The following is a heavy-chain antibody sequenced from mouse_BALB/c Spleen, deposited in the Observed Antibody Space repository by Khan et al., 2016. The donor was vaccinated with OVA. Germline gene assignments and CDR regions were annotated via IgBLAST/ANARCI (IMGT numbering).Heavy chain of an antibody. CDR3: ARPAYDGYYDY. D-gene: IGHD2-3*01. CDR1: GYIFTDYA. V-gene: IGHV1S137*01. J-gene: IGHJ2*01. Sequence: VQLQESGPELVRPGVSVKMSCKGSGYIFTDYAMYWVKQSHAKSLEWIGLISTYSGNTNYNQKFKGKATMTVDKSSSTAYMELARLTSEDSAISYCARPAYDGYYDYWGQGTTLTVSS. CDR2: ISTYSGNT.